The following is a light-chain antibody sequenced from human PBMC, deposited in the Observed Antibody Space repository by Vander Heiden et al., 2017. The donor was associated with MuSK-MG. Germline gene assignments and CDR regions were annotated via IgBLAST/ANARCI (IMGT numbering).Light chain of an antibody. CDR1: SSNTGAGDH. CDR2: PNN. J-gene: IGLJ2*01. Sequence: QSVLTQPHSVSGAPGQRVTISCTGGSSNTGAGDHVHWSQPLPGTATKLLIYPNNKRPSGVPDRFSGSESGTSASLAITGLQAEDEADYYCQSYDSSLSGSDVVFGGGTKLTVL. CDR3: QSYDSSLSGSDVV. V-gene: IGLV1-40*01.